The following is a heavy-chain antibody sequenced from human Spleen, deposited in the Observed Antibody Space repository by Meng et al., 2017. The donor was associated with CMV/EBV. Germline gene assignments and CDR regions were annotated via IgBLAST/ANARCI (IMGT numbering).Heavy chain of an antibody. D-gene: IGHD2-2*01. V-gene: IGHV1-2*02. CDR1: GYTFTGYY. CDR3: ARGCSSFTCYRGSGWFDP. J-gene: IGHJ5*02. Sequence: ASVKVSCKASGYTFTGYYMDWVRQAPGQGLEWMAWINPNSAGTKYAQKFQGRVTMTRETSISTAYLELSRLRFDDTAVYYCARGCSSFTCYRGSGWFDPWGQGSLVTVSS. CDR2: INPNSAGT.